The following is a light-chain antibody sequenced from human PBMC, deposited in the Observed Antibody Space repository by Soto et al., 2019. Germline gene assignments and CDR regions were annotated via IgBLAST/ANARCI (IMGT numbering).Light chain of an antibody. CDR1: QSVSSY. J-gene: IGKJ4*01. CDR3: QQRSSLPLLT. Sequence: EIVLTQSPATLSLSPGERATLSCRASQSVSSYLAWYQQKPGQAPRLLIYDASNRATGIPARFSGSGSGTAFTFTISSIEPEEFAVYYCQQRSSLPLLTFGRGTKVE. CDR2: DAS. V-gene: IGKV3-11*01.